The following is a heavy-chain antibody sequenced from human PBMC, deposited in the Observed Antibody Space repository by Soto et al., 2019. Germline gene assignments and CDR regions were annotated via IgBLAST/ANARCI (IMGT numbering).Heavy chain of an antibody. D-gene: IGHD3-3*01. V-gene: IGHV3-7*05. CDR1: GFTFSSYW. Sequence: GGSLRLSCAASGFTFSSYWMSWVRQAPGKGLEWVANIKQDGSEKYYVDSVKGRFTISRDNAKNSLYLQMNSLRAEDTAVYYCARDNDFWSGYPRFYYYYYGMDVWGQGTTVTVSS. J-gene: IGHJ6*02. CDR2: IKQDGSEK. CDR3: ARDNDFWSGYPRFYYYYYGMDV.